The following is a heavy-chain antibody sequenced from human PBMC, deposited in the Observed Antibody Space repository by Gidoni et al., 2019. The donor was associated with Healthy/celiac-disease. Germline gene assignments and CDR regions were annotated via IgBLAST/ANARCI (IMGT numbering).Heavy chain of an antibody. Sequence: EVQLVESGGGLVQPGGSLRLPCAASGFTFSSYWMSWVRQAPGKGLEWVANIKQDGSEKYYVDSVKGRFTISRDNAKNSLYLQMNSLRAEDTAVYYCARDTTVVTHDYWGQGTLVTVSS. CDR2: IKQDGSEK. CDR1: GFTFSSYW. J-gene: IGHJ4*02. D-gene: IGHD4-17*01. CDR3: ARDTTVVTHDY. V-gene: IGHV3-7*03.